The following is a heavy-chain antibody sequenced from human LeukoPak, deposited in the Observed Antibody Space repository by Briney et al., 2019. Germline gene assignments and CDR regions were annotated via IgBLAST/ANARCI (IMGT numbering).Heavy chain of an antibody. V-gene: IGHV4-61*08. CDR3: AREPAYSGSYYFDY. Sequence: SETLSLTCAVSGGSISSGGYSWSWIRQPPGTGLEWIGYIYYSGSTNYNPSLKSRVTISVDTSKNQVSLKLSSVTAADTAVYYCAREPAYSGSYYFDYWGQGTLVTVSS. D-gene: IGHD1-26*01. CDR1: GGSISSGGYS. J-gene: IGHJ4*02. CDR2: IYYSGST.